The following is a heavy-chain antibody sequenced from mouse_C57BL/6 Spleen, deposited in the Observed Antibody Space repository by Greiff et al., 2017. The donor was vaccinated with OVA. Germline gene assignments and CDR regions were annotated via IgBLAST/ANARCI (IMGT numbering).Heavy chain of an antibody. Sequence: VQLQQPGTELVKPGASVKLSCKASGYTFTSYWMHWVKQRPGQGLEWIGNINPSNGGTNYNEKFKSKATLTVDKSSSTAYMQLSSLTSEDSAVYYCARPNYYGSSLYYAMDYWGQGTSVTVSS. CDR1: GYTFTSYW. D-gene: IGHD1-1*01. J-gene: IGHJ4*01. CDR3: ARPNYYGSSLYYAMDY. V-gene: IGHV1-53*01. CDR2: INPSNGGT.